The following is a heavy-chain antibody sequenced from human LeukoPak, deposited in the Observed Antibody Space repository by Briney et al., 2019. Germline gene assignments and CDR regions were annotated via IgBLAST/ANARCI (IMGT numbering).Heavy chain of an antibody. CDR1: GGSISTFY. CDR3: ARGYGLGSYYKFFDF. J-gene: IGHJ4*02. CDR2: IYYSGST. D-gene: IGHD3-10*01. Sequence: SETLSLTCTVSGGSISTFYWSWIRQPPGKGLEWIGHIYYSGSTNYNPSLKSRVTISLDTSKNQFSLKLSSVTAADTAVYYCARGYGLGSYYKFFDFWGQGTLVTVSS. V-gene: IGHV4-59*01.